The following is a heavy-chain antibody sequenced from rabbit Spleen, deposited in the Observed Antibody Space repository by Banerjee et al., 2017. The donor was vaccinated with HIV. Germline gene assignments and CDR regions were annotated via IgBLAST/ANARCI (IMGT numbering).Heavy chain of an antibody. J-gene: IGHJ3*01. V-gene: IGHV1S45*01. Sequence: QEQLMESGGGVVQPGGSLKLSCKASGFSFSSSDYICWVRQAPGKGLEWISCIAGSSSGFTYSATWAKGRSSISKTSSTTVTLQMTSLTAADTATYFCARDGAGGSYFGLWGQGTLVTVS. CDR3: ARDGAGGSYFGL. CDR2: IAGSSSGFT. D-gene: IGHD8-1*01. CDR1: GFSFSSSDY.